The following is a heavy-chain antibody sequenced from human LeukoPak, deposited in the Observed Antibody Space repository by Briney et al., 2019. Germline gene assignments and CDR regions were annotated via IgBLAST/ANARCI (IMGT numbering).Heavy chain of an antibody. CDR3: ARVGGDYEYFDY. CDR1: GGTFSSYA. Sequence: SVKVSCKASGGTFSSYAISWVRQAPGQGLEWMGGIIPIFGTANYAQKFQGRVTITADESTSTAYMELSSLRSEDTAVHYCARVGGDYEYFDYWGQGTLVTVSS. J-gene: IGHJ4*02. V-gene: IGHV1-69*01. CDR2: IIPIFGTA. D-gene: IGHD4-17*01.